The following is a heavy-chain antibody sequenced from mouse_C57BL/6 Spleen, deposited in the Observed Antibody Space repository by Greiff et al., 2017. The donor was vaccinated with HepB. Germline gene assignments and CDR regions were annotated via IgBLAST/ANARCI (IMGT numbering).Heavy chain of an antibody. J-gene: IGHJ2*01. CDR2: ISGGGGNT. CDR3: ARHGITSRYFDY. V-gene: IGHV5-9*01. D-gene: IGHD1-2*01. Sequence: EVKVVESGGGLVKPGGSLKLSCAASGFTFSSYTMSWVRQTPEKRLEWVATISGGGGNTYYPDSVKGRFTISRDNAKNTLYLQMSSLRSEDTALYYCARHGITSRYFDYWGQGTTLTVSS. CDR1: GFTFSSYT.